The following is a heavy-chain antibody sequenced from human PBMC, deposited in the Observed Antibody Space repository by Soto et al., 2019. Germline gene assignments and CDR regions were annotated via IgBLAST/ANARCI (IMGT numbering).Heavy chain of an antibody. CDR2: IKTDGTIT. D-gene: IGHD1-1*01. CDR1: GFTFSNHW. J-gene: IGHJ4*02. Sequence: EVQLVESGGGLVQPGASLRLSCAASGFTFSNHWMHWVRQAPGERPVWISRIKTDGTITDYADYVKGRFTVSRDNAKNTLFLQMNRLRAEDTAVYYWARNWNGVDYWGQGTLVTVSS. CDR3: ARNWNGVDY. V-gene: IGHV3-74*01.